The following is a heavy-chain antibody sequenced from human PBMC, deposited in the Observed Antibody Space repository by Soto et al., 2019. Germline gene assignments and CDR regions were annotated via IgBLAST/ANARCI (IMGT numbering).Heavy chain of an antibody. D-gene: IGHD6-13*01. CDR3: AREAAGQRAGYYYMDV. J-gene: IGHJ6*03. CDR1: GFTFSDYY. V-gene: IGHV3-11*01. Sequence: GGSLRLSCAASGFTFSDYYMSWIRQAPGKGLEWVSYISSSGSTIYYADSVKGRFTTSRDKAKNSLYLQMNSLRAEDTAVYYCAREAAGQRAGYYYMDVWGKGTTVTAS. CDR2: ISSSGSTI.